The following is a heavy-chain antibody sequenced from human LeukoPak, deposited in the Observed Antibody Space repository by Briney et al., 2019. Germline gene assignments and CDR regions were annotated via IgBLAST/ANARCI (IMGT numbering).Heavy chain of an antibody. CDR1: GLTFSDAW. D-gene: IGHD2-8*02. CDR3: AYLGYCTGDGCPGSCFAS. Sequence: GGSLRLSCAASGLTFSDAWLTWVRQAPGKGPECVGRILSGGTTDYAATVKGRFTISRDDSKNTLFLQMNGLKTEDTAVYYCAYLGYCTGDGCPGSCFASWGQGSLVTVSS. CDR2: ILSGGTT. J-gene: IGHJ5*02. V-gene: IGHV3-15*01.